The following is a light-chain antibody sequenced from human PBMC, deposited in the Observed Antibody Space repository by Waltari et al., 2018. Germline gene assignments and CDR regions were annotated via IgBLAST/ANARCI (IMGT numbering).Light chain of an antibody. CDR1: QSVGSNC. V-gene: IGKV3-20*01. CDR2: SAS. CDR3: QQCAGSPYT. Sequence: EIVLTQSPGTLSLSPGERATLSCRASQSVGSNCLAWYQQKPGQAPRLLIFSASSRIPGIPDRFSASGYGTDFTLTISRLEPEDFAVYYCQQCAGSPYTFGQGTKLEIK. J-gene: IGKJ2*01.